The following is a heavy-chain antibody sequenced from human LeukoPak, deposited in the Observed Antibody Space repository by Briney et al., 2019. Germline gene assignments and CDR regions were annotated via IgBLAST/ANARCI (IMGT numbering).Heavy chain of an antibody. Sequence: SVKVSCKASGGTFSSYTISWVRRAPGQGLEWMGRIIPILGIANYAQKFQGRVTITADKSTSTAYMDLSSLRSEDTAVYYCARVEGCSGGSCYSFDYWRQGTLVTVSS. CDR3: ARVEGCSGGSCYSFDY. V-gene: IGHV1-69*02. CDR2: IIPILGIA. J-gene: IGHJ4*02. D-gene: IGHD2-15*01. CDR1: GGTFSSYT.